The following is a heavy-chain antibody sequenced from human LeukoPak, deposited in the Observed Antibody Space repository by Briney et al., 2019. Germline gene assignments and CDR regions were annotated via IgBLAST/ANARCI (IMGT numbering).Heavy chain of an antibody. D-gene: IGHD1-26*01. CDR1: GYSISSGYY. V-gene: IGHV4-38-2*02. J-gene: IGHJ4*02. CDR3: AREGDYYFDY. Sequence: SETLSLTCTVSGYSISSGYYWGWIRQPPGKGLEWIGSIYHSGSTYYNPSLKSRVTISVDTSKNQFSLKLSSVTAADTAVYYCAREGDYYFDYWDQGTLVTVSS. CDR2: IYHSGST.